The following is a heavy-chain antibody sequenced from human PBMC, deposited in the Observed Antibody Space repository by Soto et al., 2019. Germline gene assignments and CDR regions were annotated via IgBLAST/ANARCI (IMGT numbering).Heavy chain of an antibody. J-gene: IGHJ5*02. Sequence: SETLSLTCAVSGYSISSGYYWGWIRQPPGKGLEWIGSIYHSGSTYYNPSLKSRVTISVDTSKNQFSLKLSSVTAADTAVYYCARGYYDFWGGYYMDWFDPWGQGILVTVSS. CDR1: GYSISSGYY. CDR3: ARGYYDFWGGYYMDWFDP. CDR2: IYHSGST. D-gene: IGHD3-3*01. V-gene: IGHV4-38-2*01.